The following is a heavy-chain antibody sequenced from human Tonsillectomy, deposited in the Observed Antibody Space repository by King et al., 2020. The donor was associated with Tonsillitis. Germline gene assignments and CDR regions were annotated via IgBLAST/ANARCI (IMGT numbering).Heavy chain of an antibody. J-gene: IGHJ5*02. V-gene: IGHV4-59*02. CDR3: ARFWHSSFDH. D-gene: IGHD3-3*01. CDR2: IYNRGTT. Sequence: QLQESGPGLVKPSATLSLTCTVSGGSVSTYYWSWVRQPPGKGLEWIGYIYNRGTTSNHPSLESRVAISRDTSKNHFSLRLSSVTAADTAVYYCARFWHSSFDHWGQGILVTVSS. CDR1: GGSVSTYY.